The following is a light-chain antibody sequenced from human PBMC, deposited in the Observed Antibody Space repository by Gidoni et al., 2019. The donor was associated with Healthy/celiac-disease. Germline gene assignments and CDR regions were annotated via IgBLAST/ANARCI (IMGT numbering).Light chain of an antibody. CDR2: DAS. Sequence: DIQRTQSPSSLSASVGDRVTITCQASQYISNYLNWYQQKPGKAPKLLIYDASNLETGVPSRFSGSGSGTDFTFTISSLQPEDIATYYCQQYDNLPRTFGQGIKVEIK. CDR3: QQYDNLPRT. J-gene: IGKJ1*01. CDR1: QYISNY. V-gene: IGKV1-33*01.